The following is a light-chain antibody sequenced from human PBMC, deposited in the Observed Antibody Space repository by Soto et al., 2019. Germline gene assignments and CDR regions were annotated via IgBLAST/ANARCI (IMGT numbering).Light chain of an antibody. CDR3: QQRSNWPWT. CDR1: QSVSSY. Sequence: DILFTHSPGTLSLSPGARATLSCSASQSVSSYLAWYQQKPGQAPSLLIYDASNRATGIPARFSGSGSGTDFTLTISSLEPEDFAAYYCQQRSNWPWTFGQGTKVDIK. V-gene: IGKV3-11*01. J-gene: IGKJ1*01. CDR2: DAS.